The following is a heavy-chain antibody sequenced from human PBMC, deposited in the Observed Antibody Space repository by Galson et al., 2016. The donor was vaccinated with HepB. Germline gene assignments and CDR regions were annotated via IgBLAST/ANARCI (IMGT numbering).Heavy chain of an antibody. CDR2: IDHSGRT. CDR3: ARAGPPSIVVVPVAMEYYGVDV. V-gene: IGHV4-34*01. CDR1: GGSFSTYS. Sequence: SETLSLTCGVYGGSFSTYSWSWIRQPPGKGLEWIGEIDHSGRTNYNPSLKSRVTISIDTPTNQFSLKLSSVTAADTAVYYCARAGPPSIVVVPVAMEYYGVDVWGQGTTVTVS. J-gene: IGHJ6*02. D-gene: IGHD2-2*01.